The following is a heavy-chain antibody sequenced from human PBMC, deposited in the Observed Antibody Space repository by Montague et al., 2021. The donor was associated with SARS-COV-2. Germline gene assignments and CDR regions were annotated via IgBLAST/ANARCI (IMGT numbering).Heavy chain of an antibody. J-gene: IGHJ4*02. CDR1: GDSISSGTSY. V-gene: IGHV4-61*02. CDR2: IFPTGNT. CDR3: ARARLPGGTATGHVLDY. Sequence: TLSLTCTVSGDSISSGTSYWSWIRQPAGKGLEVIGRIFPTGNTDYNPSLESRVSISLDTSKNQFSLNLNSVTAADTAVYYCARARLPGGTATGHVLDYGGQGTRVTVSS. D-gene: IGHD1-7*01.